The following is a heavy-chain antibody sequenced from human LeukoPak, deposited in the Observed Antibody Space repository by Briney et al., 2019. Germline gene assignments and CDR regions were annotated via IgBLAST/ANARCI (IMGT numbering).Heavy chain of an antibody. CDR3: AKSRSGSANWALQIFDN. Sequence: GGSLRLSCAASGFTFSDYYMSWIRQAPGKGLEWVSYISSSGSTTYYADYVKGRFTISRDNSKNSLFVQMNSLRAEDTAVYFCAKSRSGSANWALQIFDNWGQGTLVTVSS. D-gene: IGHD1-1*01. J-gene: IGHJ4*02. CDR1: GFTFSDYY. CDR2: ISSSGSTT. V-gene: IGHV3-11*01.